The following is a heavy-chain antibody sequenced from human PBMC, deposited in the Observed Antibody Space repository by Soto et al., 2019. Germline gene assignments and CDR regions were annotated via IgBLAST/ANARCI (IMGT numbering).Heavy chain of an antibody. CDR3: MVVAATVPDY. J-gene: IGHJ4*02. V-gene: IGHV1-69*02. D-gene: IGHD2-15*01. CDR2: IIPILGIA. CDR1: GGAFSSYT. Sequence: ASVKVSCKASGGAFSSYTISWVQQAPGQGLEWMGRIIPILGIANYAQKFQGRVTITADKSTSTAYMELSSLRSEDTAVYYCMVVAATVPDYWGQGTLVTVSS.